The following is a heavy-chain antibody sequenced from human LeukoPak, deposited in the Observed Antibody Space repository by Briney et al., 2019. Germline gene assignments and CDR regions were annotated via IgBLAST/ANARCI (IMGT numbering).Heavy chain of an antibody. V-gene: IGHV1-24*01. J-gene: IGHJ6*02. CDR3: ATDDPLRVVGAGYQYGMDV. CDR2: FNPEDDET. D-gene: IGHD1-26*01. CDR1: GYTLTHLS. Sequence: ASVKVSCRVSGYTLTHLSTHWVRQAPGKGLEWMGRFNPEDDETIYAQNFQGRVTMTEDPSTDTAYMEVSRLRSGDTAMYYCATDDPLRVVGAGYQYGMDVWGQGTTVTVSS.